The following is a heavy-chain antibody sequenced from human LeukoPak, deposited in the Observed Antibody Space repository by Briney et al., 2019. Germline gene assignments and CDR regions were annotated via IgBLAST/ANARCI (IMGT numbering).Heavy chain of an antibody. CDR1: GFSLSTSGVG. V-gene: IGHV2-5*02. D-gene: IGHD1-26*01. J-gene: IGHJ4*02. CDR2: IYWDDDK. CDR3: THTESGTYFGVFDY. Sequence: ESGPTLVKPTQTLTLTCTFSGFSLSTSGVGVGWIRQPPGKALEWLALIYWDDDKRYSPSLKSRLTITKDTSKNQVVLSMTNLDPVDTATYYCTHTESGTYFGVFDYWGQGSLVTVSS.